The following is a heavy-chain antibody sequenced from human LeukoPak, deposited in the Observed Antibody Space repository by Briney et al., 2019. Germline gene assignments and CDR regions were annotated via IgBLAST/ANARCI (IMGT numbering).Heavy chain of an antibody. CDR3: ARAPGGWSMDV. D-gene: IGHD2-15*01. V-gene: IGHV4-59*01. J-gene: IGHJ6*02. CDR2: IYYSGSA. CDR1: GGSIGSYY. Sequence: PSETLSLTCTVSGGSIGSYYWSWIRQPPGRGLEWIGYIYYSGSANYNPSLKSRVTISVDTSKNQFSLKLSSVTAADTAVYYCARAPGGWSMDVWGQGTMVTVS.